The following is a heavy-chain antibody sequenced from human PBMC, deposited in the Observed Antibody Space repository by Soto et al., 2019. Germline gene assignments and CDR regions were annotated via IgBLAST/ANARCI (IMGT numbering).Heavy chain of an antibody. CDR3: ARIGTVDTAMVFGYYYYYYMDV. CDR2: IFSNDEK. CDR1: GFSLSNARMG. V-gene: IGHV2-26*01. J-gene: IGHJ6*03. Sequence: SGPTLVNPTETLTLTCTVSGFSLSNARMGVSWIRQPPGKALEWLAHIFSNDEKSYSTSLKSRLTISKDTSKSQVVLTMTNMDPVDTATYYCARIGTVDTAMVFGYYYYYYMDVWGKGTTVTVSS. D-gene: IGHD5-18*01.